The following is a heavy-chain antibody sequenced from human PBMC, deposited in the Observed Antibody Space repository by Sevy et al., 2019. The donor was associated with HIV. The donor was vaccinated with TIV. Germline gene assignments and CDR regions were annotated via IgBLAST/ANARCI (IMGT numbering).Heavy chain of an antibody. CDR2: LSYDGGAQ. Sequence: LSLTCAASGFSVSSHAMHWVRQAPGKGLEWVALLSYDGGAQYYVDSVKGRLSISRDNSKNILYLQMNSLRPADTALYYCTRDAGYSVGWYPSNYWGQGTLVTVSS. V-gene: IGHV3-30*04. D-gene: IGHD6-19*01. J-gene: IGHJ4*02. CDR1: GFSVSSHA. CDR3: TRDAGYSVGWYPSNY.